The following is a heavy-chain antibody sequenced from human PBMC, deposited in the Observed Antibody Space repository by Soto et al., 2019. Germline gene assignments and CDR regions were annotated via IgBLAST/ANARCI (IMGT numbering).Heavy chain of an antibody. J-gene: IGHJ4*02. V-gene: IGHV3-30*18. Sequence: GGSLRLSCAASGFTFSSYGMHWVRQAPGKGLEWVAVISYDGSNKYYADSVKGRFTISRDNSKNTLYLQMNSLRAEDTAVYYCAKEDGIDGSSLSWWGQGTLATVSS. D-gene: IGHD6-6*01. CDR3: AKEDGIDGSSLSW. CDR2: ISYDGSNK. CDR1: GFTFSSYG.